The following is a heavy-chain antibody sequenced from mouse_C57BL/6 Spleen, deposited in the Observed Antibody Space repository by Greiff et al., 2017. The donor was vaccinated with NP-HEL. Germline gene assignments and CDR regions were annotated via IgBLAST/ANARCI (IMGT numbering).Heavy chain of an antibody. CDR2: IRNKANGYTT. V-gene: IGHV7-3*01. CDR1: GFTFTDYY. J-gene: IGHJ1*03. Sequence: DVKLVESGGGLVQPGGSLSLSCAASGFTFTDYYMSWVRQPPGKALEWLGFIRNKANGYTTEYSASVKGRVTISRDNSQSILYLQMNALRAEDSATYYCASPVSPTGTYWYFDVWGTGTTVTVSS. CDR3: ASPVSPTGTYWYFDV. D-gene: IGHD4-1*02.